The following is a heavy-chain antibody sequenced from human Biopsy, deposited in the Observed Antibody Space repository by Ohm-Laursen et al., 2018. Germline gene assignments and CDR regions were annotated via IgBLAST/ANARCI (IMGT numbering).Heavy chain of an antibody. V-gene: IGHV4-34*01. J-gene: IGHJ4*02. CDR1: GGPFSGYF. Sequence: SQTLSLTCAVSGGPFSGYFWTWIRQAPGKGLEWIGEIDHTGGTNYNPSLKSRVNISQDRSKNQFSLRLSSVTAADTAVYYCARAAFGPFDSWGQGALVTVSS. D-gene: IGHD3-16*01. CDR3: ARAAFGPFDS. CDR2: IDHTGGT.